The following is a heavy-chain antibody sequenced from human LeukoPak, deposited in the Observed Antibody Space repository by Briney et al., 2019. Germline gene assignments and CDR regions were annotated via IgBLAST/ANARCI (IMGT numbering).Heavy chain of an antibody. J-gene: IGHJ6*02. D-gene: IGHD3-16*01. V-gene: IGHV3-7*03. Sequence: GGSLRLSCAASGFTFSSYWMNWARQAPGKGLEWVASINHNGNVNYYVDSVKGRFTISRDNAMNSLHLQMSNLRAEDTAVYFCARGGGLDVWGQGATVTVSS. CDR2: INHNGNVN. CDR3: ARGGGLDV. CDR1: GFTFSSYW.